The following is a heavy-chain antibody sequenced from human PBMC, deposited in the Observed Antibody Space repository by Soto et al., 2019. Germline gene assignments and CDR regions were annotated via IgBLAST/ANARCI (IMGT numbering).Heavy chain of an antibody. Sequence: QVPLVQSGAEVKKPGASVKVSCKASGYTFTSYGISWVRQAPGQGLEWMGWISAYNGNTNYAQKLQGRVTMTTDTSTSTAYMELRSLRSDDTAVYYCARSHPGTYYDILEGRYWGQGTLVTVSS. CDR3: ARSHPGTYYDILEGRY. V-gene: IGHV1-18*01. D-gene: IGHD3-9*01. CDR1: GYTFTSYG. CDR2: ISAYNGNT. J-gene: IGHJ4*02.